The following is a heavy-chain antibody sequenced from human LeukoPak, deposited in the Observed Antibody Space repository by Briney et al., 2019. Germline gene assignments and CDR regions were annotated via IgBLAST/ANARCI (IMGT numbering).Heavy chain of an antibody. CDR1: GGSISSNY. CDR2: IYYSGST. V-gene: IGHV4-59*01. Sequence: SETLPLTCTVSGGSISSNYWSWIRQPPGKGLEWIGDIYYSGSTNSNPSLKSRVTISVDTSKNQFSLKLSSVTAADTAVYYCARVGDFWSGFYLDYWGQGTLVTVSS. D-gene: IGHD3-3*01. CDR3: ARVGDFWSGFYLDY. J-gene: IGHJ4*02.